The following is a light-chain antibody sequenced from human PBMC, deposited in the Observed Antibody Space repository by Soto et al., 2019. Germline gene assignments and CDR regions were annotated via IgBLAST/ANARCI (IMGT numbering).Light chain of an antibody. Sequence: DIQMTQSPSTLSASVGDRVTVTCRASQSISSWLAWYQQKPGKAPKLLIYKASSLQSGVSSRFSGSGSGTEFTLTISSLQPDDFATYYCQQHNSYSWTFGQGTNVEIK. CDR2: KAS. J-gene: IGKJ1*01. CDR1: QSISSW. CDR3: QQHNSYSWT. V-gene: IGKV1-5*03.